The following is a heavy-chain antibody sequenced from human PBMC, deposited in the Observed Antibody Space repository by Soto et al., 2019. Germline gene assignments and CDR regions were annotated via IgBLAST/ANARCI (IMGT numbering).Heavy chain of an antibody. J-gene: IGHJ4*02. D-gene: IGHD1-26*01. V-gene: IGHV3-30*18. CDR1: GFTFSHYA. CDR3: AKDGSHNVDY. Sequence: QVQLVESGGGVVQPGRSLRLSCAASGFTFSHYAMHWVRQAPGKGLEWVALMSYDGSNEYYADSVKGRVTISRDNSKNTLYLQMNSLRAEETAVYYCAKDGSHNVDYWGQGTLVTVSS. CDR2: MSYDGSNE.